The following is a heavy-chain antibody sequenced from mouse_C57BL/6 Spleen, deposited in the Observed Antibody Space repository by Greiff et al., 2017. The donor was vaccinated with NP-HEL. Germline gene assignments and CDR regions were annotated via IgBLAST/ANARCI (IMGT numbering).Heavy chain of an antibody. V-gene: IGHV5-9-1*02. J-gene: IGHJ4*01. CDR2: ISSGGDYI. CDR3: TRTAMVTTDGYAMDY. D-gene: IGHD2-2*01. CDR1: GFTFSSYA. Sequence: EVQVVESGEGLVKPGGSLKLSCAASGFTFSSYAMSWVRQTPEKRLEWVAYISSGGDYIYYADTVKGRFTISRDNARNTLYLQMSSLKSEDTAMYYCTRTAMVTTDGYAMDYWGQGTSVTVSS.